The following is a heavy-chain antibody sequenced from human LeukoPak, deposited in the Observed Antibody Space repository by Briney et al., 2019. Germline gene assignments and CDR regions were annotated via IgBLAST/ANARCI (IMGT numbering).Heavy chain of an antibody. CDR1: GFTVSSNY. D-gene: IGHD6-13*01. CDR2: IYSGGST. Sequence: GGSLRLSCAASGFTVSSNYMSWVRQAPGKGLEWVSVIYSGGSTYYADSVKGRFTISRDNSKNTLYLHMNSLRAEDTAVYYCARDKHDSSSWYAFDYWGQGTLVTVSS. CDR3: ARDKHDSSSWYAFDY. V-gene: IGHV3-66*01. J-gene: IGHJ4*02.